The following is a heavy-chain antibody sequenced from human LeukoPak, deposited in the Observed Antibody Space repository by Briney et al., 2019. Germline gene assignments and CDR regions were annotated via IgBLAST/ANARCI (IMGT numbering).Heavy chain of an antibody. Sequence: PGGSLRLSCAASGFTVSSNYMSWVRQAPGKGLEWVSVIYSGGSTYYADSVKGRFTISRDNSKNTLYLQMNSLRAEDTAVYYCARDQGYCSSTSCYYFHYWGQGTLVTVSS. CDR1: GFTVSSNY. V-gene: IGHV3-53*01. CDR3: ARDQGYCSSTSCYYFHY. J-gene: IGHJ4*02. D-gene: IGHD2-2*01. CDR2: IYSGGST.